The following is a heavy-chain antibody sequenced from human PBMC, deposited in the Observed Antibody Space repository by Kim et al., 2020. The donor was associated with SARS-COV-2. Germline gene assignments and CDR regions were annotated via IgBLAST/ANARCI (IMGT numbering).Heavy chain of an antibody. D-gene: IGHD2-8*01. Sequence: RTDYTPSHKSRVTRSVDTSKNQFSLTLSSVTAADTAVYYCARRRMYGMDVWGQGTTVTVSS. J-gene: IGHJ6*02. V-gene: IGHV4-39*01. CDR2: RT. CDR3: ARRRMYGMDV.